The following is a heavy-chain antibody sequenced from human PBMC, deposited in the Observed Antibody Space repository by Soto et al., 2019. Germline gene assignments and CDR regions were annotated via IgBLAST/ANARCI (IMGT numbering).Heavy chain of an antibody. J-gene: IGHJ6*02. Sequence: QVQLVQSGAEVKKPGASVKVSCKASGYNFTSYGISWVRQAPGQGLEWMGWISAYNGNTNYAQKLQGRVTMTTDTYTRTAYMELRSLRSDDKAVYYCASALGYCSGGSCYAMGVWGQGTTVTVSS. CDR3: ASALGYCSGGSCYAMGV. D-gene: IGHD2-15*01. V-gene: IGHV1-18*01. CDR1: GYNFTSYG. CDR2: ISAYNGNT.